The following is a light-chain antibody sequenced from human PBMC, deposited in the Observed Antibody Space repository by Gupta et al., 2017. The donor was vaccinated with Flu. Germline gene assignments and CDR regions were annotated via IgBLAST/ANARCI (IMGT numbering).Light chain of an antibody. Sequence: DVQMTQSPSTLSASVGDRVTITCRASQSISTWLAWYQQKPGKAPKLLIYKTSTLESGVPSRFSGSGSGTEFTPTINSLQPDDFATYYCQQCNSYMSFGQGTKLEIK. V-gene: IGKV1-5*03. CDR1: QSISTW. J-gene: IGKJ2*03. CDR3: QQCNSYMS. CDR2: KTS.